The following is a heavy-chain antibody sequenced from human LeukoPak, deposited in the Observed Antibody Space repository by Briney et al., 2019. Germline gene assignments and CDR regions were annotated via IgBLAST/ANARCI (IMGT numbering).Heavy chain of an antibody. V-gene: IGHV3-53*01. J-gene: IGHJ4*02. Sequence: PGGSLRLSCAASGFTVSSSYMSWVRQAPGKGLEWVSVIHSGGKTYYADSVKGRFSISRDNSKSTLYLQMNSLRAQDTAVYYCTRDLNSGGSCWGQGALVTVSS. CDR1: GFTVSSSY. CDR3: TRDLNSGGSC. CDR2: IHSGGKT. D-gene: IGHD2-15*01.